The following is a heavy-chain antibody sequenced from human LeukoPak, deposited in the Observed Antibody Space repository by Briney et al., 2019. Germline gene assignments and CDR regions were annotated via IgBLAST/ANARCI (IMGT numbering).Heavy chain of an antibody. CDR3: AKDQSYSSTWYRGMDV. Sequence: YPGGSLRLSCAASGFTFSSYAMSWVRQASGKGLEWVSAISGSGDTTYYADSVKGRFTISRDNSRNTLYLQMNSLRAEDTAVYYCAKDQSYSSTWYRGMDVWGQGTTVTVSS. CDR2: ISGSGDTT. V-gene: IGHV3-23*01. J-gene: IGHJ6*02. D-gene: IGHD6-13*01. CDR1: GFTFSSYA.